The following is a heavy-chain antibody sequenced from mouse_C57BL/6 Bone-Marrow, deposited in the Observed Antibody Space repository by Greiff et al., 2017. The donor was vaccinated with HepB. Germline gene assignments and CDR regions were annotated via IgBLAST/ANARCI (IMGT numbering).Heavy chain of an antibody. CDR1: GYTFTSYW. Sequence: QVQLQQPGAELVMPGASVKLSCKASGYTFTSYWMHWVKQRPGQGLEWIGEIDPSDSYTNYNQKFKGKSTLTVDKSSSTAYMQLSSLTSEVSAVYYCARCRVLCGSYFDYWGQGTTLTVSS. CDR2: IDPSDSYT. CDR3: ARCRVLCGSYFDY. D-gene: IGHD1-1*02. V-gene: IGHV1-69*01. J-gene: IGHJ2*01.